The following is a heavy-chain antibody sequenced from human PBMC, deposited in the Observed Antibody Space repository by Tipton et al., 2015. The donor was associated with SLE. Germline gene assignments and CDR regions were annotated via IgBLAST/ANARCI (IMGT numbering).Heavy chain of an antibody. CDR3: ARVGWLAEDY. Sequence: LRLSCAVYGGSLSGYYWSWFRQPPGKGLEWIGEINHSGSTNYNPSLKSRVTISVDTSKNQFSLKLSSVTAADTAVYYCARVGWLAEDYWGQGTLVTVSS. CDR2: INHSGST. J-gene: IGHJ4*02. D-gene: IGHD5-12*01. V-gene: IGHV4-34*01. CDR1: GGSLSGYY.